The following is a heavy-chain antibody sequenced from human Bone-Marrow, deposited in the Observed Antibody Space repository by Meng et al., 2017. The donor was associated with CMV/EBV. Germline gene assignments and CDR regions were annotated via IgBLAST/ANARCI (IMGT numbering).Heavy chain of an antibody. CDR2: IYYTGST. J-gene: IGHJ4*02. V-gene: IGHV4-61*01. CDR3: ARASGTTNLATDY. D-gene: IGHD1-7*01. Sequence: GSLRLSCTVSGGSVSTGTYYWIWIRQPPGKGLEWIGYIYYTGSTNYSPSLKSRVTISADTSNNQFSLRLTSVTAADTAVYYCARASGTTNLATDYWGQGTLVTFSS. CDR1: GGSVSTGTYY.